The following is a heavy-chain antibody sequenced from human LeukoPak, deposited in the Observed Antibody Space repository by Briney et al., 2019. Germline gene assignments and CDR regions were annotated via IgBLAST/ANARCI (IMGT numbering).Heavy chain of an antibody. D-gene: IGHD1-26*01. J-gene: IGHJ4*01. CDR1: GGSISSSSYY. CDR3: ARRVWSVGATTKGLFDY. CDR2: IYYSGST. Sequence: SETLSLTCTVSGGSISSSSYYWGLIRQPPGKGLEWIGSIYYSGSTYYNPSLKSRVTISVDTSKNQFSLKLSSVTAADTAVYYCARRVWSVGATTKGLFDYWGQGTLVTVSS. V-gene: IGHV4-39*01.